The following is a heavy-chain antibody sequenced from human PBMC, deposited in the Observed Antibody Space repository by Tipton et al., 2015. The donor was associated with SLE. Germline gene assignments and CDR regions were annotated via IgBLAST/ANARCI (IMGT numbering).Heavy chain of an antibody. D-gene: IGHD2-21*01. CDR1: GGSISSSSYY. J-gene: IGHJ4*02. V-gene: IGHV4-39*01. Sequence: GLVKPSETLSLTCTVSGGSISSSSYYWGWIRQPPGKGLEWIESFYYSGSTYYNPSLKSRVTISVDTSKNQFSLKLSSVTAADTAVYYCAVNVVVKVQVDYWGPGAPVTVSS. CDR2: FYYSGST. CDR3: AVNVVVKVQVDY.